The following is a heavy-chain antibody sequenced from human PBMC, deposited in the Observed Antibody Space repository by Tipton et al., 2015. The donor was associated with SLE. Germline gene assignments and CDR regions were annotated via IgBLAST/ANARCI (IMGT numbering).Heavy chain of an antibody. CDR1: GFTFGLYA. Sequence: SLRLSCAASGFTFGLYAMHWVRQAPGKGLEWVSLVWYDGTRKYYADSVKGRFTISRNNSKNTLYLQMNSLRAEDTAIYYCAKGSGRYSSSWYFFYYYMDVWGKGTTVTVSS. J-gene: IGHJ6*03. CDR3: AKGSGRYSSSWYFFYYYMDV. CDR2: VWYDGTRK. D-gene: IGHD6-13*01. V-gene: IGHV3-33*06.